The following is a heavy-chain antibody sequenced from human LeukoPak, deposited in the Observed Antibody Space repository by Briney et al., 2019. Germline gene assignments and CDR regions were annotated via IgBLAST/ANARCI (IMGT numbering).Heavy chain of an antibody. V-gene: IGHV3-74*01. Sequence: GGSLRLSCAGSGFIFNNYWMHWVRRAPGKGLVWVSGINRDGSSTSYADSVKGRFTISRDIAKNTLYLQMNSLRAEDTAIYYCARDREPDYWGQGTLITVSS. D-gene: IGHD1-26*01. J-gene: IGHJ4*02. CDR3: ARDREPDY. CDR2: INRDGSST. CDR1: GFIFNNYW.